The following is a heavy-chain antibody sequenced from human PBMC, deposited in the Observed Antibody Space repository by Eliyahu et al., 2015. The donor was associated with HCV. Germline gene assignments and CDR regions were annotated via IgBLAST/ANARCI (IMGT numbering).Heavy chain of an antibody. J-gene: IGHJ4*02. Sequence: EVQLVESGGGLVKPGGSLRLSCAXSAFTFXAYAMTWVRQAPGKGLEWVSSISSSSNHIYYADSVKGRFTISRDNAKNSLFLQMNSLRAEDTAVYYCARGRAAGDSSGLDFDYWGQGTLLTVSS. CDR3: ARGRAAGDSSGLDFDY. CDR2: ISSSSNHI. D-gene: IGHD3-22*01. CDR1: AFTFXAYA. V-gene: IGHV3-21*01.